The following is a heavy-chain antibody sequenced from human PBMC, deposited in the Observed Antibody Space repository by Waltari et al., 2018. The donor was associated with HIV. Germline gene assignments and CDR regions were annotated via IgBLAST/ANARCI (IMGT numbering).Heavy chain of an antibody. Sequence: QEPLVQSGTEVNKPGASVRVSCKASGYTFIGYYIHWVRQAPGQGLEWVGVRKPKSGATKDAQRFRHRGTFTRDTSVNTPDLELTGLRIDQPAKYFCQRPWDRDPWGSDNWGQGTLVIVSS. V-gene: IGHV1-2*02. CDR1: GYTFIGYY. D-gene: IGHD3-16*01. CDR3: QRPWDRDPWGSDN. J-gene: IGHJ4*01. CDR2: RKPKSGAT.